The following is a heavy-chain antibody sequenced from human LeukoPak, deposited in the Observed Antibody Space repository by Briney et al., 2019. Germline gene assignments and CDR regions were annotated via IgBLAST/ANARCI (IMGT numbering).Heavy chain of an antibody. CDR3: ASSDSSGYGAFDI. CDR1: GYTFTSYY. V-gene: IGHV1-46*01. D-gene: IGHD3-22*01. CDR2: INPSGGST. Sequence: ASVKVSCKASGYTFTSYYMHWVRQAPGQGLEWMGIINPSGGSTSYAQKFQGRVTMTRDMSTSTVYMELSSLRSEDTAVYYCASSDSSGYGAFDIWGQGTMVTVSS. J-gene: IGHJ3*02.